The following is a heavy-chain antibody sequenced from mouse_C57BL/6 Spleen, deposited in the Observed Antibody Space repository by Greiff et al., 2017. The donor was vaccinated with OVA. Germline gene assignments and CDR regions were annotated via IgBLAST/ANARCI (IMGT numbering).Heavy chain of an antibody. CDR3: ARIAAQARYFDY. Sequence: QVQLQQSGAELVKPGASVKLSCKASGYTFTSYWMQWVKQRPEQGLEWIGEIDPSDSYTNYNQKFKGKATLTVDTSSSTAYMQLSSLTSEDSAVYYCARIAAQARYFDYWGQGTTLTVSS. J-gene: IGHJ2*01. CDR2: IDPSDSYT. V-gene: IGHV1-50*01. D-gene: IGHD3-2*02. CDR1: GYTFTSYW.